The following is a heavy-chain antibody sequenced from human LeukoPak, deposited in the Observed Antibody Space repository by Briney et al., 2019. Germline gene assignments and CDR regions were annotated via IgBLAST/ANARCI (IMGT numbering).Heavy chain of an antibody. V-gene: IGHV6-1*01. CDR1: GDSVSSNSAA. Sequence: SQTLSLTCAISGDSVSSNSAAWNWIRQSPSRGLEWLGRTYYRSKWYNDYALSVKSRITINPDTSKNQFSLQLNSVTPEDTAVYYCARAGNPRSSWYGNYYYYYGMDVWGQGTTVTVSS. CDR3: ARAGNPRSSWYGNYYYYYGMDV. CDR2: TYYRSKWYN. J-gene: IGHJ6*02. D-gene: IGHD6-13*01.